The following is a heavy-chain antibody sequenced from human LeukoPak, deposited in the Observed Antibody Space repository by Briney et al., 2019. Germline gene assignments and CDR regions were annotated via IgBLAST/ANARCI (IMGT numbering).Heavy chain of an antibody. CDR1: GFTFSRYW. J-gene: IGHJ4*02. Sequence: GGSLRLSCAASGFTFSRYWMSWVRQAPGKGLEWVASINQDESAKFYVDSVKGRFTISRDNSKNTLYLQMNSLRAEDTAVYYCAKDGGLGYYDSSGVDYWGQGTLDTVSS. CDR3: AKDGGLGYYDSSGVDY. V-gene: IGHV3-7*01. D-gene: IGHD3-22*01. CDR2: INQDESAK.